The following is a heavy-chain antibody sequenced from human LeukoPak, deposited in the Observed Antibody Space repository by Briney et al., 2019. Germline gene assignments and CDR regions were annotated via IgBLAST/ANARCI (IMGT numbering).Heavy chain of an antibody. J-gene: IGHJ6*03. CDR3: ARASVYYMDV. V-gene: IGHV4-59*01. Sequence: PSETLSLTCTVSGVSISSSYWSWIRQPPGKGLEWIGYVYYTGSANYNPSLKSRVTISVDTSKNQFSLKLSSVTAADTAVYYCARASVYYMDVWGKGTTVTVSS. CDR2: VYYTGSA. CDR1: GVSISSSY.